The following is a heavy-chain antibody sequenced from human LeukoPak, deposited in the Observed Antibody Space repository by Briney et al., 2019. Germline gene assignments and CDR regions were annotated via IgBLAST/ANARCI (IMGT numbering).Heavy chain of an antibody. D-gene: IGHD6-19*01. CDR3: ARGPSSGWEYFHN. V-gene: IGHV3-48*01. CDR1: GFTVSIYS. CDR2: ISSSSSTI. Sequence: PGGSLRLSCAASGFTVSIYSINWVRQAPGKGLEWVSYISSSSSTIYYADSVKGRFTISRDNAKNSLYLQINSLRAEDTAVYYCARGPSSGWEYFHNWGQGTLVTVSS. J-gene: IGHJ1*01.